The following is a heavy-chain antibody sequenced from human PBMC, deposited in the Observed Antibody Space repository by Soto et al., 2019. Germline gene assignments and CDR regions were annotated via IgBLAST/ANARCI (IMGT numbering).Heavy chain of an antibody. J-gene: IGHJ3*02. CDR2: IWYDGSNK. CDR1: GFTFSSCG. V-gene: IGHV3-33*01. CDR3: ARAGYSYGYGAFDI. D-gene: IGHD5-18*01. Sequence: QVQLVESGGGVVQPGRSLRLSCAASGFTFSSCGMHWVRQAPGKGLEWVAVIWYDGSNKYYADSVKGRFTISRDNSKNTLYLQMNSLRAEDTAVYYCARAGYSYGYGAFDIWGQGTMVTVSS.